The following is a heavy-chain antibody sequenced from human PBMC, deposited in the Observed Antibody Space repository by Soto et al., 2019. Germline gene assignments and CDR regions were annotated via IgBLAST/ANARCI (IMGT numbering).Heavy chain of an antibody. D-gene: IGHD6-19*01. V-gene: IGHV4-39*01. CDR2: IYYSGST. CDR1: GGSISSSSYY. CDR3: ARHRSIAVADDAFDI. J-gene: IGHJ3*02. Sequence: SETLSLTCTVSGGSISSSSYYWGWIRQPPGKGLEWIGSIYYSGSTYYNPSLKSRVTISVDTSKNQFSLKRSSVTAADTAVYYCARHRSIAVADDAFDIWGQGTMVTVSS.